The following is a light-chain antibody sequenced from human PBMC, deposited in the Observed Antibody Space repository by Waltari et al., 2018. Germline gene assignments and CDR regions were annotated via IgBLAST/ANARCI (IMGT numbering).Light chain of an antibody. CDR1: SVDVGGYNY. V-gene: IGLV2-14*03. J-gene: IGLJ3*02. CDR3: SSYMSSYQV. CDR2: DVS. Sequence: QSALTQPASLSGSPGQSIPLPCTGPSVDVGGYNYVSWYQQHPGKAPKLLIYDVSDRPSGISNRFSGSKSDNTASLTISGLQAEDEADYYCSSYMSSYQVFGGGTKLTVL.